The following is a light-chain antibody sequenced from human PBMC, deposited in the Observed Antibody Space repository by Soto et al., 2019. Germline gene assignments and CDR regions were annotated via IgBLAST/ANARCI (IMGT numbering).Light chain of an antibody. Sequence: QSALTQPRSVSASPGQSVTISCTGTSSNVGGYNYVSWYQQNPGKAPKLMIYDASKRPPGVPDRFSGSKSGNAASLTISGLQAEDEADYYCCSYAASYTLVFGGGTQQTVL. CDR1: SSNVGGYNY. CDR3: CSYAASYTLV. CDR2: DAS. V-gene: IGLV2-11*01. J-gene: IGLJ2*01.